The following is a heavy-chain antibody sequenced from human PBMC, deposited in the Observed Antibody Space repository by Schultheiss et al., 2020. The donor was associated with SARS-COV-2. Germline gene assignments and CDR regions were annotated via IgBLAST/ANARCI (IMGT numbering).Heavy chain of an antibody. Sequence: SLKISCAASGFTFSSYAMHWVRQAPGKGLEWVAVISYDGSNKYYADSVKGRFTISRDNSKNTLYLQMNSLRAEDTAVYYCAEDAFDIWGQGTMVTVSS. CDR2: ISYDGSNK. V-gene: IGHV3-30*04. CDR3: AEDAFDI. J-gene: IGHJ3*02. CDR1: GFTFSSYA.